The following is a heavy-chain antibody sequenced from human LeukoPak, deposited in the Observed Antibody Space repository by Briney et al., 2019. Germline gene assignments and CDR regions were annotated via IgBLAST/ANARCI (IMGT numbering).Heavy chain of an antibody. CDR2: IIPIFGTA. CDR3: AREAHGTMVRGVKAPFGY. J-gene: IGHJ4*02. Sequence: GASVKVSCKASGGTFSRYAISWVRQAPGQGLEWMGGIIPIFGTANYAQKFQGRVTITADKSTSTAYMELSSLRSEDTAVYYFAREAHGTMVRGVKAPFGYWGQGTLVTVSS. CDR1: GGTFSRYA. D-gene: IGHD3-10*01. V-gene: IGHV1-69*06.